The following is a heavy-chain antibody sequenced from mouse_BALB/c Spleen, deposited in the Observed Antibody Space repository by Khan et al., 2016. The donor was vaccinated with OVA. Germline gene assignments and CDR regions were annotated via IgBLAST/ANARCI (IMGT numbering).Heavy chain of an antibody. CDR1: GYSITSDYA. D-gene: IGHD2-3*01. CDR2: ISSSGST. J-gene: IGHJ4*01. CDR3: ARDGSRYNYAMDY. V-gene: IGHV3-2*02. Sequence: EVKLQESGPGLVKPSQSLSLTCTVTGYSITSDYAWNWIRQFPGNKLEWMGYISSSGSTNYNPALKSRISITRETSKNQFFLQLNSVTTEDTSTNYCARDGSRYNYAMDYWGQGTSVTVSS.